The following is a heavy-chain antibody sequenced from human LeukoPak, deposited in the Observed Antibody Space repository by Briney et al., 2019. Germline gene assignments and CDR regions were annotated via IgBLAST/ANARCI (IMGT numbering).Heavy chain of an antibody. Sequence: MTGGSLRLSCAASGFTFSNAYMSWVRQAPGKGLEWVGHIKSKTDGWTTDYAAPVKGRFIISRDDSKNTLYLELTSLKTEDTAVYYCTTGTWVQLWLPDYWGQGTLVTVSS. CDR1: GFTFSNAY. D-gene: IGHD5-18*01. CDR3: TTGTWVQLWLPDY. J-gene: IGHJ4*02. CDR2: IKSKTDGWTT. V-gene: IGHV3-15*01.